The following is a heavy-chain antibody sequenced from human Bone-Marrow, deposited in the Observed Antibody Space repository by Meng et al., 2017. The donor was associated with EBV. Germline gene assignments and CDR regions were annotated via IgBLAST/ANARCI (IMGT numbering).Heavy chain of an antibody. V-gene: IGHV1-69*01. CDR1: GGTFSSYA. CDR3: AREQLEGTVATNRPFDY. D-gene: IGHD4-23*01. J-gene: IGHJ4*02. Sequence: VPLVVSEGAVKKLGSSVKVSCKESGGTFSSYAISWVRQAPGQGLEWMGGIIPIFGTANYAQKFQGRVTITADESTSTAYMELSSLRSEDTAVYYCAREQLEGTVATNRPFDYWGQGTLVTVSS. CDR2: IIPIFGTA.